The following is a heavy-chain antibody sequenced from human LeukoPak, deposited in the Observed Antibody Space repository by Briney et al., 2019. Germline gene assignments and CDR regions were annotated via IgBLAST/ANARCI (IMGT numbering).Heavy chain of an antibody. CDR3: ARDRSFFDY. Sequence: SETLSLTCTVSGGSISSYYWSWIRQPPGKGLEWIGYIYYSGSTNYNPSLKSRVTISVDTSKNQFSLKLSSVTAADTAVYYCARDRSFFDYWGQGTLVTVSS. V-gene: IGHV4-59*01. J-gene: IGHJ4*02. CDR1: GGSISSYY. CDR2: IYYSGST.